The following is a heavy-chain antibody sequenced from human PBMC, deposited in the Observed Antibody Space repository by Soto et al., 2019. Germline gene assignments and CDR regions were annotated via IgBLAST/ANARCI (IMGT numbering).Heavy chain of an antibody. V-gene: IGHV6-1*01. CDR1: GDSVSSNSAG. Sequence: QVQLQQSGPGLVKPSQTLSLTCAITGDSVSSNSAGWSWVRQSPSRGLEWLGRTYYRSKWYYEYAGSVRARITNNPDTSQNRHSMPRNSVTPEDTAVYFCARGEQYSGRIFDYWGQGTLVTVSS. D-gene: IGHD1-26*01. J-gene: IGHJ4*01. CDR3: ARGEQYSGRIFDY. CDR2: TYYRSKWYY.